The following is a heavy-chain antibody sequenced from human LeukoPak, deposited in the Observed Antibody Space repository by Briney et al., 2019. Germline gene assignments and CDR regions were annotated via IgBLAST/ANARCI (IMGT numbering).Heavy chain of an antibody. CDR1: GGSISSYY. V-gene: IGHV4-4*07. CDR2: IYCSGST. CDR3: WRDGDWDWFDP. D-gene: IGHD2-21*01. Sequence: SETLSLTCTVSGGSISSYYWSWIRQPAGKGLEWIGRIYCSGSTNYDPSLKSRVTMSADTSKNQFSLKLSSVTPADTAVFYCWRDGDWDWFDPWGQGTLVTVSS. J-gene: IGHJ5*02.